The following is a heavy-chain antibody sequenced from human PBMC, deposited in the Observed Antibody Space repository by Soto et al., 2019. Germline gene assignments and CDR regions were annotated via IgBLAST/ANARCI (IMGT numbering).Heavy chain of an antibody. CDR1: GDSISITRW. J-gene: IGHJ4*02. Sequence: SETLSLTCTVSGDSISITRWWSWVSQSPGKGLEWIGDIYHGGSTNYNPSLKSRVTISVDTSKNQFSLKLSSVTAADTAVYYCARNVAGYSSGLDYWGQGTLVTVSS. V-gene: IGHV4-4*02. CDR3: ARNVAGYSSGLDY. CDR2: IYHGGST. D-gene: IGHD6-19*01.